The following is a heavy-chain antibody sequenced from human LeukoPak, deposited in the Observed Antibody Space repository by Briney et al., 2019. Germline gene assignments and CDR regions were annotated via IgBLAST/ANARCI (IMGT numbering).Heavy chain of an antibody. CDR3: ARVTYYYDSSGYYLDY. CDR1: GFTFSSYA. CDR2: ISSNGGST. V-gene: IGHV3-64*01. Sequence: GGSLRLSCAASGFTFSSYAMHWVRQAPGKGLEYVSAISSNGGSTYYANSVKGRFTISRDNSKNTLYLQMNSLRAEDTAVYYCARVTYYYDSSGYYLDYWGQGTLVTVSS. J-gene: IGHJ4*02. D-gene: IGHD3-22*01.